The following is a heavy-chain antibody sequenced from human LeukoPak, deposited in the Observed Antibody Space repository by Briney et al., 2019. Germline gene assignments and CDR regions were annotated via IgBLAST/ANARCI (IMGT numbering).Heavy chain of an antibody. CDR3: ARGYYDSSGSTFDY. V-gene: IGHV1-69*13. D-gene: IGHD3-22*01. J-gene: IGHJ4*02. CDR2: IIPIFGTA. CDR1: GGTFSSYA. Sequence: SVKVSCKASGGTFSSYAINWVRQAPGQGLEWMGGIIPIFGTANYAQKFQGRVTITADESTSTAYMELSRLRSEDTAVYYCARGYYDSSGSTFDYWGQGTLVTVSS.